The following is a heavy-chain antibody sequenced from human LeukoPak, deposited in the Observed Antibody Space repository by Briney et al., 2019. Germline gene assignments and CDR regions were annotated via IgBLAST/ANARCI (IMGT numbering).Heavy chain of an antibody. D-gene: IGHD3-22*01. V-gene: IGHV3-30*04. CDR2: ISYDGSNK. CDR3: ARSYYDSSGLDY. Sequence: PGRSLRLSCAASGFTFSSYAMHWVRQAPGKGLEWVAVISYDGSNKYYADSVKGRFTISRDNSKNTLYLQMSSLRAEDTAVYYCARSYYDSSGLDYWGQGTLVTVSS. J-gene: IGHJ4*02. CDR1: GFTFSSYA.